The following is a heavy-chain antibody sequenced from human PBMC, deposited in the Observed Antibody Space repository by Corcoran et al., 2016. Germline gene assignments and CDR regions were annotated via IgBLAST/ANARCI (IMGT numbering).Heavy chain of an antibody. D-gene: IGHD2-15*01. CDR1: GFTFGDYA. CDR3: TRKARGCSGGSCYSPY. CDR2: IRSKAYGGTT. V-gene: IGHV3-49*03. Sequence: EVQLVESGGGLVQPGRSLRLSCTASGFTFGDYAMSWFRQAPGKGLEWVGFIRSKAYGGTTEYAASVKGRFTISRDDSKSIAYLQMNSLKTEETAVYYCTRKARGCSGGSCYSPYWGQGTLVTVSS. J-gene: IGHJ4*02.